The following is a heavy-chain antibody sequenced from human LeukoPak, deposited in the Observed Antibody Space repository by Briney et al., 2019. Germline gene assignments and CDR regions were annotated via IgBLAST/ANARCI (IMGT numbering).Heavy chain of an antibody. CDR3: ARTLPHYYYYYMDV. J-gene: IGHJ6*03. Sequence: PSETLSLTCTVSGGSISSSTYYLGWIRQPPGKGLEWIGSIYYSGSTYYNPSLKSRVTISVDTSKNQFSLKLTSVTAADTAVYYCARTLPHYYYYYMDVWGKGTTVTVSS. V-gene: IGHV4-39*01. CDR1: GGSISSSTYY. CDR2: IYYSGST.